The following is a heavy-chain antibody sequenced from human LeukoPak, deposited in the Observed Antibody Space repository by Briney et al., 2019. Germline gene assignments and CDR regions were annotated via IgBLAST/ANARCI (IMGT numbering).Heavy chain of an antibody. J-gene: IGHJ4*02. Sequence: SSETLSLTCTVSGGSISSYYWSWIRQPPGKGLEWIGYIYYSGSTNYNPSLKSRVTISVDTSKNQFSLKLSSVTAADTAVYYCARGSRELYYFDYWGQGTLVTVSS. CDR1: GGSISSYY. CDR3: ARGSRELYYFDY. D-gene: IGHD1-7*01. CDR2: IYYSGST. V-gene: IGHV4-59*01.